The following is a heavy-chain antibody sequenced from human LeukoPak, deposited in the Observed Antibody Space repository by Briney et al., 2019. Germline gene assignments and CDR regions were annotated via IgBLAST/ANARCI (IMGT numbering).Heavy chain of an antibody. CDR3: AKVRWDNSGWYYLDS. CDR2: IRYDGSNK. J-gene: IGHJ4*02. D-gene: IGHD6-19*01. V-gene: IGHV3-30*02. Sequence: GGSLRLSCAASGFTFSSYGMHWVRQAPGKGLEWVAFIRYDGSNKYYADSVKGRFTISRDNSKNTLCLQMNSLRAEDTAVYYCAKVRWDNSGWYYLDSWGQGTLVTVSS. CDR1: GFTFSSYG.